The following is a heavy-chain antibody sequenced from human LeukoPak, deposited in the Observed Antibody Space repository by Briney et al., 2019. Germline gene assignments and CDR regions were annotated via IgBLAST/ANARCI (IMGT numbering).Heavy chain of an antibody. D-gene: IGHD6-19*01. CDR3: ARDAIAVAGTRAFDI. CDR2: IYHSGST. J-gene: IGHJ3*02. CDR1: GVSISSGGYY. Sequence: MSSETLSLTCTVSGVSISSGGYYWGWIRQPPGKGLEWIGYIYHSGSTYYNPSLKSRVTISVDRSKNQFSLKLSSVTAADTAVYYCARDAIAVAGTRAFDIWGQGTMVTVSS. V-gene: IGHV4-30-2*01.